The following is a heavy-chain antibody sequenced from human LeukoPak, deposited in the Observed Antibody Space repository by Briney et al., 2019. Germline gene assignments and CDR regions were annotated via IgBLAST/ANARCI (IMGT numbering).Heavy chain of an antibody. CDR3: ARGGSPRGFLGY. D-gene: IGHD2-15*01. Sequence: GGSLRLSCAASGFTFTSYAMSWVRQTPGKGLEWVSTISGSGGNTYYADSVKGRFTISRDNSKDTLYLQMNSLRVEDTAIYYCARGGSPRGFLGYWGQGTLVTVSS. V-gene: IGHV3-23*01. CDR1: GFTFTSYA. CDR2: ISGSGGNT. J-gene: IGHJ4*02.